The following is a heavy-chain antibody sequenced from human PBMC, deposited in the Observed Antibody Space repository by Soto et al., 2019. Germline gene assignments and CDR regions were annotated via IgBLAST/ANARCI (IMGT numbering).Heavy chain of an antibody. V-gene: IGHV3-15*07. CDR2: IKTSAGGGAT. CDR1: GFSFNEAW. D-gene: IGHD2-15*01. J-gene: IGHJ6*02. CDR3: TTGSVEGI. Sequence: EVQLVESAGGLVKPGGSLRLSCVASGFSFNEAWMNWVRQATGEGLEWVGRIKTSAGGGATDYAAPVQGRFTISREDSKNALYRHMNSLRTEDTAIYYCTTGSVEGIWGQGTTVTVSS.